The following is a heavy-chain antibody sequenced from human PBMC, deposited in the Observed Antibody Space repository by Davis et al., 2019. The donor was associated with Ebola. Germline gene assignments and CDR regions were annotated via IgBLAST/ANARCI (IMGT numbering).Heavy chain of an antibody. V-gene: IGHV4-59*12. D-gene: IGHD3-16*01. CDR1: GGSISTYY. CDR2: IYYSGST. J-gene: IGHJ3*02. CDR3: AREAGGGAFDI. Sequence: SETLSLTCIVSGGSISTYYWSWIRQPPGKGLEWIGYIYYSGSTNRNPSLKSRVTISIDTSKNQFSLKLSSVTAADTAVYYCAREAGGGAFDIWGQGTMITVSS.